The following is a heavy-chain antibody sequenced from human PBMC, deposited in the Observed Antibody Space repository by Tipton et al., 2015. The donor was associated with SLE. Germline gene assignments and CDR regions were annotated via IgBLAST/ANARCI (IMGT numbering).Heavy chain of an antibody. CDR3: ARGVVQGVSFDY. Sequence: TLSLTCTVSGGFISSTSYYWTWIRQPAGKGLEWIGHIYSRGGTNYNPPLKSRVTISIDTSKNHFSLKRRSGTAADTAGDYCARGVVQGVSFDYWGQGTLVTVSS. CDR1: GGFISSTSYY. V-gene: IGHV4-61*09. CDR2: IYSRGGT. D-gene: IGHD3-10*01. J-gene: IGHJ4*02.